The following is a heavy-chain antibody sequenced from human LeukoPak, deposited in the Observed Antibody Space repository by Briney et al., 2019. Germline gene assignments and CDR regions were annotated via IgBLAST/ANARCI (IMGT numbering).Heavy chain of an antibody. CDR2: ISGSGSTT. CDR3: AKDRYEATVTTTGSFDY. Sequence: GGSLRLSCVASGFTFRTYAMSWVRQAPEKGMEWVSLISGSGSTTYYAESVKGRFTISRDNSKNTLYVQMNILRADDTAVYYCAKDRYEATVTTTGSFDYWGQGTLVTVSS. V-gene: IGHV3-23*01. J-gene: IGHJ4*02. D-gene: IGHD4-17*01. CDR1: GFTFRTYA.